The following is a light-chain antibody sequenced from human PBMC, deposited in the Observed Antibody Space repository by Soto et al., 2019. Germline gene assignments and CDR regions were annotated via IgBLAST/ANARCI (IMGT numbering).Light chain of an antibody. CDR1: SSDVGSYNR. J-gene: IGLJ1*01. V-gene: IGLV2-18*03. Sequence: QSALTQPASVSGSPGQSITISCTGSSSDVGSYNRVSWYQQPPNTAPKLIIYDVSNRPSGVPDRFSGSKSGNTASLTTSGLQAEDEADYYCNSYTTSSTYVFGTGTKLTVL. CDR3: NSYTTSSTYV. CDR2: DVS.